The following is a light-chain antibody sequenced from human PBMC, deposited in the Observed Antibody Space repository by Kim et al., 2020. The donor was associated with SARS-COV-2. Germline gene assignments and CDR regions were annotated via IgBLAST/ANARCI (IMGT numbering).Light chain of an antibody. CDR3: QQYYKSPYT. CDR1: QSVSSY. Sequence: DILMTQSPSTLSASVGDTVTISCRASQSVSSYLAWYQQEPSKAPKLLIYKTSSLGSGVPSRFSGSVSGTDFTLTISNLQPDDFVSYYCQQYYKSPYTFGQGTKLEI. J-gene: IGKJ2*01. V-gene: IGKV1-5*03. CDR2: KTS.